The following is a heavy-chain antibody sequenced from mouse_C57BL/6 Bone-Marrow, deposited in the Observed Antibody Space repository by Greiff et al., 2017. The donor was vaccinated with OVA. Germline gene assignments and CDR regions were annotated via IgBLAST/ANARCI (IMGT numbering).Heavy chain of an antibody. V-gene: IGHV1-52*01. CDR3: ARRGGSYSFDY. CDR2: IDPSDSET. CDR1: GYTFTSYW. J-gene: IGHJ2*01. Sequence: QVQLQQPGAELVRPGSSVKLSCKASGYTFTSYWMHWVKQRPIQGLEWIGNIDPSDSETHYNQKFKDKATLTVDKSSSTAYMQLSSLTSEDSAVYYCARRGGSYSFDYWGQGTTLTVSS. D-gene: IGHD1-1*01.